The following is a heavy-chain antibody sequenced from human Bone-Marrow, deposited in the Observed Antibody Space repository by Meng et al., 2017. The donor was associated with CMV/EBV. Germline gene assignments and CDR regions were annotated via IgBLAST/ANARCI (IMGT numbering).Heavy chain of an antibody. CDR1: STSGVG. J-gene: IGHJ5*02. CDR3: AHSSLRYCSSTSCPYWFDP. CDR2: IYCNDDK. V-gene: IGHV2-5*01. Sequence: STSGVGVGWIRQPPGKALERLALIYCNDDKRYSTSLKSRLTITKDTSKNQVVLTMINMDPVDTATYYCAHSSLRYCSSTSCPYWFDPWGQGTLVTVSS. D-gene: IGHD2-2*01.